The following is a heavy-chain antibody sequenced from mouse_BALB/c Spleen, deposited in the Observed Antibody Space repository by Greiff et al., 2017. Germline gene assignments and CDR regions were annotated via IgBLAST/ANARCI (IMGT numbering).Heavy chain of an antibody. CDR3: TKSRDFDV. Sequence: VQLQQSGAELVKPGASVKLSCKASGYTFTSYYMYWVKQRPGQGLEWIGEINPSNGGTNFNEKFKSKATLTVDKSSSTAYMQLSSLTSEDSAVYYCTKSRDFDVWGEGTTVTVSS. CDR1: GYTFTSYY. V-gene: IGHV1S81*02. CDR2: INPSNGGT. J-gene: IGHJ1*01.